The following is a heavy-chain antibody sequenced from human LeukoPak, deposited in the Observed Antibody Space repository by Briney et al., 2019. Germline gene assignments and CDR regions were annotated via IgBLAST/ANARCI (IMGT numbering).Heavy chain of an antibody. CDR2: INPNSGGT. CDR1: GYTFTGYY. CDR3: ARARTRTFRDTVVVPAAIGY. Sequence: ASVKVSCKASGYTFTGYYMHWVRQAPGQGLEWMGWINPNSGGTNYAQKFQGRVTMTRDTSISTAYMELSRLRSDDTAVYYCARARTRTFRDTVVVPAAIGYWGQGTLVTVSS. D-gene: IGHD2-2*01. V-gene: IGHV1-2*02. J-gene: IGHJ4*02.